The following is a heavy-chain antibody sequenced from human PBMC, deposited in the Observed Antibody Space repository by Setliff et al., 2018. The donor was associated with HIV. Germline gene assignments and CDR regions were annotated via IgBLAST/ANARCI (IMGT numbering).Heavy chain of an antibody. Sequence: LRLSCAASGFTFSNYGINWVRQAPGKGLEWAAFIRYGSINKYYADSVKGRFTISRDNSKSTLYLQMNSLRAEDTAVYYCAKDRGGGSYFDYWGQGTLVTVSS. J-gene: IGHJ4*02. D-gene: IGHD1-26*01. V-gene: IGHV3-30*02. CDR2: IRYGSINK. CDR3: AKDRGGGSYFDY. CDR1: GFTFSNYG.